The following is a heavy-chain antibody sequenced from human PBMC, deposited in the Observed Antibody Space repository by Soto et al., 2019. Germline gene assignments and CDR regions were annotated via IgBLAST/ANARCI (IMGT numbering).Heavy chain of an antibody. D-gene: IGHD3-16*02. V-gene: IGHV4-4*02. CDR3: ASLNMITFGGVIVTYYFDY. J-gene: IGHJ4*02. CDR2: IYHSGST. CDR1: SGSISSSNW. Sequence: VQLQESGPGLVKPSGTLSLTCAVSSGSISSSNWWSWVRQPPGKGLEWIGEIYHSGSTNYNPSLKSRVTISVDKSKTQFSLKLSSVTAADTAVYYCASLNMITFGGVIVTYYFDYWGQGTLVTVSS.